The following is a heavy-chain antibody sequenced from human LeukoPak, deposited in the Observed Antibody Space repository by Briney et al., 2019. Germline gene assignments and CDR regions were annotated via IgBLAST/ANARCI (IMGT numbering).Heavy chain of an antibody. Sequence: ASVKVSCKASGYTFTDYYIHWVRQAPGQGLEWVGWINPNSGGTNYAQKFQGRVTMTRDTSISTAYMELSRLRPDDTAVYYCSRPRDEGGLYWNFDLWGRGTLVTVFS. CDR1: GYTFTDYY. CDR3: SRPRDEGGLYWNFDL. J-gene: IGHJ2*01. CDR2: INPNSGGT. D-gene: IGHD2-15*01. V-gene: IGHV1-2*02.